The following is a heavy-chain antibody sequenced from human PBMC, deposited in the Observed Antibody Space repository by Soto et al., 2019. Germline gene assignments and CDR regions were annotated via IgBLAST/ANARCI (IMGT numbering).Heavy chain of an antibody. CDR2: IKQDGSEK. CDR1: GFTFSSYW. D-gene: IGHD2-15*01. CDR3: ARGSVVVAATTDAFDI. J-gene: IGHJ3*02. V-gene: IGHV3-7*01. Sequence: GGSLRLSCAASGFTFSSYWMSWVRQAPGKGLEWVANIKQDGSEKYYVDSVKGRFTISRDNAKNSLYLQMNSLRAEDTAVYYCARGSVVVAATTDAFDIWGQGTMVTVS.